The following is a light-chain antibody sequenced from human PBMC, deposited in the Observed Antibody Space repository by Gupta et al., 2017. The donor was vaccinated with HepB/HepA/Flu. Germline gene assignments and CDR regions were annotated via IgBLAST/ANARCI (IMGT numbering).Light chain of an antibody. V-gene: IGLV3-19*01. J-gene: IGLJ2*01. Sequence: SSALTQATAVSVALGQTVRITCQGDSLRSYYSSWYQQKPGQAPVLVIYGKNNRPSGIPDRFSGSSSGNTASLTITGAQAEDEADYYCNSRDSSGNHLVFGGGTKLTVL. CDR2: GKN. CDR1: SLRSYY. CDR3: NSRDSSGNHLV.